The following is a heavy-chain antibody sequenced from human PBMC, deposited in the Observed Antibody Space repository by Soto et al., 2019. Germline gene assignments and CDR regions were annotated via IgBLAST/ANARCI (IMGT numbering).Heavy chain of an antibody. Sequence: QVQLQESGPGLVKPSETLSLTCTVSGGSVSSGSYYWSWIRQPPGKGLEWIGYIYYSGSTNYNPSPKGRVTKSVDTSKNQFSLKLSSVTAADTAVYYCTRGIEGWYQGRYYSGMDVWGQGTTVTVSS. CDR3: TRGIEGWYQGRYYSGMDV. V-gene: IGHV4-61*01. D-gene: IGHD6-19*01. J-gene: IGHJ6*02. CDR1: GGSVSSGSYY. CDR2: IYYSGST.